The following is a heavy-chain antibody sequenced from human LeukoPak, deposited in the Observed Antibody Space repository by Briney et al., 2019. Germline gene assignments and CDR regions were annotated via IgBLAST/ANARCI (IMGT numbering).Heavy chain of an antibody. Sequence: ASVKVSCKASGYTFTSYDINWVRQATGQGLEWMGWISAYNGNTNYAQKLQGRVTMTTDTSTSTAYMELRSLRSDDTAVYYCARASGYSGTYYYYGMDVWGQGTTVTVSS. CDR3: ARASGYSGTYYYYGMDV. V-gene: IGHV1-18*01. CDR2: ISAYNGNT. D-gene: IGHD5-12*01. CDR1: GYTFTSYD. J-gene: IGHJ6*02.